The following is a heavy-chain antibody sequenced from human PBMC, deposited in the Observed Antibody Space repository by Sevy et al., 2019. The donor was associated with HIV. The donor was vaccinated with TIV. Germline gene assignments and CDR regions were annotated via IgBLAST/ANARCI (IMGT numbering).Heavy chain of an antibody. V-gene: IGHV1-2*06. CDR3: ARGVAGPAQGNFEY. J-gene: IGHJ4*02. CDR2: INPDSGAT. D-gene: IGHD2-2*01. CDR1: GYYFTVYS. Sequence: ASVKVSCKTSGYYFTVYSLSWVRQAPGQGLEWMGRINPDSGATKYSQKFQGRLTMTRDTSISTVYMDLSRLRSDDTAVYYCARGVAGPAQGNFEYWGQGTLVTVSS.